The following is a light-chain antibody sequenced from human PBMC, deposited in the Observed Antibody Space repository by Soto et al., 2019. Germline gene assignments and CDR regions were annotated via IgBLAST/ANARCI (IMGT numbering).Light chain of an antibody. CDR2: GAS. CDR3: QQYNNWPTWT. Sequence: EIVMTQSPATLSVSPGERATLSCRASQSVSSNLAWYQQKPGQAPRLLIYGASTRATGIPARFSGSGSGTEFTITISSLQSEDFAVYYCQQYNNWPTWTFGQGNKVEIK. CDR1: QSVSSN. V-gene: IGKV3-15*01. J-gene: IGKJ1*01.